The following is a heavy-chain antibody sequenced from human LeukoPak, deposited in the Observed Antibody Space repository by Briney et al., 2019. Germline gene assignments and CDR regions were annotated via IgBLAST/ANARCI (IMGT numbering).Heavy chain of an antibody. CDR1: GGSFSGYY. CDR2: IYYSGST. Sequence: SETLSLTCAVYGGSFSGYYWNWIRQPPGKGLEWIGYIYYSGSTNYNPSLKSRVTISVDTSKNQFSLKLSSVTAADTAVYFCARQLRGEAVAGHLQPFDYWGQGTLVTVSS. CDR3: ARQLRGEAVAGHLQPFDY. J-gene: IGHJ4*02. V-gene: IGHV4-59*08. D-gene: IGHD6-19*01.